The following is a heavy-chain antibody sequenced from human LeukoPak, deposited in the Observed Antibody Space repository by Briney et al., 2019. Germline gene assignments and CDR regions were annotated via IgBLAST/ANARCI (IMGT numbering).Heavy chain of an antibody. CDR1: GFTFSSYG. D-gene: IGHD3-22*01. J-gene: IGHJ4*02. V-gene: IGHV3-33*01. Sequence: GGSLRLSCVASGFTFSSYGMHWVRQAPGKGLEWVAVIWYDGTNKYYADFVKGRFTISRDSSKNTLYLQMNSLRAEDTAVYYCARDRSYDSSGPDYWGQGTQVTVSS. CDR2: IWYDGTNK. CDR3: ARDRSYDSSGPDY.